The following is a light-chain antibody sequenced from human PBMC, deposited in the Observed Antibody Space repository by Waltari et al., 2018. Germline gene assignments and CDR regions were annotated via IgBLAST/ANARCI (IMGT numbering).Light chain of an antibody. CDR3: QQYYIAPHT. V-gene: IGKV4-1*01. CDR2: WAS. CDR1: QSVLYSSNNKNY. J-gene: IGKJ4*01. Sequence: DIEMTQSPDSLAVSLGERANINCKSSQSVLYSSNNKNYLAWYQHNPGQPPKLLIYWASTRESGVPERFSGSGSGTDFTLTISSLQAEDVAVYYCQQYYIAPHTFGGGTKVEVK.